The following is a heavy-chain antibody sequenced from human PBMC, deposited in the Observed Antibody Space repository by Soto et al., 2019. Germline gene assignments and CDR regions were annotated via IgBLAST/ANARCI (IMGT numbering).Heavy chain of an antibody. J-gene: IGHJ6*02. V-gene: IGHV1-18*01. Sequence: QVQLVQSGAEVKKPGASVKVSCKASGYTFTSYGISWVRQAPGQGLEWMGWISAYNGNTNYAQKLQGRVTMTTDTSTSTAYMELRSLRSDDTAVYYCARDVTICGVVIIPGIHYYYYYGMDVWGQGTTVTVSS. CDR1: GYTFTSYG. CDR2: ISAYNGNT. D-gene: IGHD3-3*01. CDR3: ARDVTICGVVIIPGIHYYYYYGMDV.